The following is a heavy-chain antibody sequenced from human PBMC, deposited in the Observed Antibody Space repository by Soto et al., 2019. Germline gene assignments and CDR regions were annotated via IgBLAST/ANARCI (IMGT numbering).Heavy chain of an antibody. CDR2: ITASGGTT. CDR3: AKCMQAYWNYDAHHI. V-gene: IGHV3-23*01. J-gene: IGHJ3*02. D-gene: IGHD1-7*01. CDR1: GFAFSSYS. Sequence: EGSLRLSCAASGFAFSSYSIIFFRHSPCKGLEWVAHITASGGTTYYADSVKGRFTISRDTSRNTLYLQMDSLRAEDTALYYCAKCMQAYWNYDAHHIWGQGTMVTVSS.